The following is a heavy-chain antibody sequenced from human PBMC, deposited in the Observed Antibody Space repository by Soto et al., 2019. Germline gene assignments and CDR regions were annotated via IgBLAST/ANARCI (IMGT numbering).Heavy chain of an antibody. CDR2: IKQDGSEK. CDR3: ARDPQPPIQNYYYYYYGMDV. Sequence: GGSLRLSCAASGLTFSSYWMSWVRQAPGKGLEWVANIKQDGSEKYYVDSVKGRFTISRDNAKNSLYLQMNSLRAEDTAVYYCARDPQPPIQNYYYYYYGMDVWGQGTTVTVSS. V-gene: IGHV3-7*03. J-gene: IGHJ6*02. CDR1: GLTFSSYW. D-gene: IGHD1-7*01.